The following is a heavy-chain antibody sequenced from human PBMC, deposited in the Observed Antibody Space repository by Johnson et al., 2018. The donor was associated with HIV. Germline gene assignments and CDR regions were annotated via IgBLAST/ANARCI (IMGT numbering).Heavy chain of an antibody. Sequence: QVQLVESGGGLVKPGGSLRLSCAASGFTFSSFGMHWVRQAPGKGLEWVAVIWYDGSDKYYADSVKGRFTISRDNSRNTVYLQMNSLRVEDTAVYYCARELEIAQGLDAFDIWGQGTMVTVSS. CDR2: IWYDGSDK. D-gene: IGHD5-24*01. CDR1: GFTFSSFG. CDR3: ARELEIAQGLDAFDI. J-gene: IGHJ3*02. V-gene: IGHV3-33*08.